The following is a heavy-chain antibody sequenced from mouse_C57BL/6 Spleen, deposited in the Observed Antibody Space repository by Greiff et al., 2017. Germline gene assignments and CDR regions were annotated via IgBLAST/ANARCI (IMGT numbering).Heavy chain of an antibody. Sequence: DVMLVESGGGLVQPGGSLKLSCAASGFTFSDYYMYWVRQTPEKRLEWVAYISNGGGSTYYPDTVKGRFTISRDNAKNTLYLQMSRLKSEDTAMYYCARHLLFIDVWGTGTTVTVSS. D-gene: IGHD1-1*01. CDR3: ARHLLFIDV. V-gene: IGHV5-12*01. CDR1: GFTFSDYY. CDR2: ISNGGGST. J-gene: IGHJ1*03.